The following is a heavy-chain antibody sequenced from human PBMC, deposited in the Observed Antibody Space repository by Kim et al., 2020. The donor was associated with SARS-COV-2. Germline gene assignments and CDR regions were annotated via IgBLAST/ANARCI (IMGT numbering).Heavy chain of an antibody. Sequence: GGSLRLSCAASGFTFSSNGMHWVRQAPGKGLEWVAVISYDGSNKYYADAVKGRFTISRDNSKNTLYLQMNSLRAEDTAVYYCARDQSAGYSSSWYDYWGQGTLFTASS. J-gene: IGHJ4*02. V-gene: IGHV3-33*05. CDR1: GFTFSSNG. CDR2: ISYDGSNK. D-gene: IGHD6-13*01. CDR3: ARDQSAGYSSSWYDY.